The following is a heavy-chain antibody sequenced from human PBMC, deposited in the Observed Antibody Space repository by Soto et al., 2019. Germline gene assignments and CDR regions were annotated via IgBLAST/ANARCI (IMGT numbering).Heavy chain of an antibody. CDR3: AKVLPPDPYYDILTGYYPDDAFDI. D-gene: IGHD3-9*01. J-gene: IGHJ3*02. Sequence: GGSLRLSCAASGFTFSSYAMSWVRQAPGKGLEWVSAISGSGGSTYYADSVKGRFTISRDNSKNTLYLQMNSLRAEDTAVYYCAKVLPPDPYYDILTGYYPDDAFDIWGQGTMVTVSS. CDR2: ISGSGGST. CDR1: GFTFSSYA. V-gene: IGHV3-23*01.